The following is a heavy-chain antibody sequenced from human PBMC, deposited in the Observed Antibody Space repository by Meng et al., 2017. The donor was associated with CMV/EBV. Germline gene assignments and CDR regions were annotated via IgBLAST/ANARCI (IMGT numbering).Heavy chain of an antibody. V-gene: IGHV3-7*01. Sequence: GGPLRLSCAASGFTFSSYWMSWVRQAPGKGLEWVANIKQDGSEKYYVDSVKGRFTISRDNAKNSLYLQMNSLRAEDTAVYYCARDNTIFGVGMDVWGQGTTVTVSS. D-gene: IGHD3-3*01. CDR3: ARDNTIFGVGMDV. CDR1: GFTFSSYW. J-gene: IGHJ6*02. CDR2: IKQDGSEK.